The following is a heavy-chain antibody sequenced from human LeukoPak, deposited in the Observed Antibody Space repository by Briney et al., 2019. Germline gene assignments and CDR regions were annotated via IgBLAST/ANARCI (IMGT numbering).Heavy chain of an antibody. Sequence: GASVKVSCKASGYTFTGYYMHWVRQAPGQGLEWMGWINPNSGGTNYAQKFRGRVTMTRDTSISTAYMELSRLRSDDTAVYYCARDRSSSSWYSYWGQGTLVTVSS. CDR3: ARDRSSSSWYSY. V-gene: IGHV1-2*02. CDR1: GYTFTGYY. CDR2: INPNSGGT. D-gene: IGHD6-13*01. J-gene: IGHJ4*02.